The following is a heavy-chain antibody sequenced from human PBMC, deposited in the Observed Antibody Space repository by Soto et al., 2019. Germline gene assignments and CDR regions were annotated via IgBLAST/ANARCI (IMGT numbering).Heavy chain of an antibody. CDR1: GYTFTGYY. CDR2: INPNSGGT. CDR3: ARGEDTAMSLNYYGMDV. Sequence: ASVKVSCKASGYTFTGYYMHWVRQAPGQGLEWMGWINPNSGGTNYAQKFQGWVTMTRDTSISTAYMELSRLRSDDTAVYYCARGEDTAMSLNYYGMDVWGQGTTVTVSS. V-gene: IGHV1-2*04. J-gene: IGHJ6*02. D-gene: IGHD5-18*01.